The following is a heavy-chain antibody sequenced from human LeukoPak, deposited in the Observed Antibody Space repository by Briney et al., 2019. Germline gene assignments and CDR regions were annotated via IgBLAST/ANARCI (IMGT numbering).Heavy chain of an antibody. CDR1: GFTVSTNY. Sequence: GGSLRLSCAASGFTVSTNYMSWVRQAPGKGLEWVSVIYSDGRTYYADSVKGRFTISIDNSKNTLYLQMNSLRAEDMAVYYCARDSGRFDVFDIWGQGTMVTVSS. D-gene: IGHD3-10*01. CDR2: IYSDGRT. CDR3: ARDSGRFDVFDI. J-gene: IGHJ3*02. V-gene: IGHV3-53*01.